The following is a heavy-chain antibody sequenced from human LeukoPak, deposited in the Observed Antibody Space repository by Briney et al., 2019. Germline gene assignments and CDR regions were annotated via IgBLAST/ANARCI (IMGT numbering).Heavy chain of an antibody. J-gene: IGHJ4*02. V-gene: IGHV3-66*01. Sequence: GGSQRLSCAASGFTISSNYMSWVRQAPGKGLEWVSVIYTGGSTSYADSVKGRFTISRDSSTNTLFLQMNSLRAEDTAVYYCARASTLRTGDAHWGQGTLVTVSS. CDR1: GFTISSNY. CDR2: IYTGGST. CDR3: ARASTLRTGDAH. D-gene: IGHD7-27*01.